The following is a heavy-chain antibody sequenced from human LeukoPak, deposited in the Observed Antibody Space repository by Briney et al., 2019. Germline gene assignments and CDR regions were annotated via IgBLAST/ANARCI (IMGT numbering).Heavy chain of an antibody. V-gene: IGHV1-18*01. CDR3: ARDMWQQFDWFDP. CDR2: ISSNNGNT. D-gene: IGHD6-13*01. Sequence: ASVKVSCKASGYTFTNYGISWVRQAPGQGLEWMGWISSNNGNTNYAQKFQGRVTMTRDTSLSTAYMELSRLRSDDTAVYFCARDMWQQFDWFDPWGQGTLVTVSS. CDR1: GYTFTNYG. J-gene: IGHJ5*02.